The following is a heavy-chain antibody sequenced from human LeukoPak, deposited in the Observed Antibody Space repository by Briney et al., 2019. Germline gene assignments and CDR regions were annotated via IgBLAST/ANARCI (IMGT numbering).Heavy chain of an antibody. CDR2: IGTAGDT. CDR3: ARAHSTTGAYYFDY. V-gene: IGHV3-13*01. Sequence: GGSLRLSCAASGFTFSSYDMHWVRQATGKGLEWVSAIGTAGDTYYPGSVKGRFTISRENVKNSLYLQMNSLRAGDTAVYYCARAHSTTGAYYFDYWGQGTLVTVSS. D-gene: IGHD4-17*01. CDR1: GFTFSSYD. J-gene: IGHJ4*02.